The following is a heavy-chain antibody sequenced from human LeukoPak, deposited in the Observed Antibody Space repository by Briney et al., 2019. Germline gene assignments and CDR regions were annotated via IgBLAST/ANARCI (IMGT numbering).Heavy chain of an antibody. CDR2: INPSGGST. CDR1: GYTFTSYY. CDR3: ARAGGLYYYYYYMDV. Sequence: ASVKVSCKASGYTFTSYYMHWVRQAPGQGLEWVGIINPSGGSTSYAQKFQGRVTMTRDMSTSTVYMELSSLRSEDTAVYYCARAGGLYYYYYYMDVWGKGTTVTVSS. J-gene: IGHJ6*03. D-gene: IGHD2-15*01. V-gene: IGHV1-46*01.